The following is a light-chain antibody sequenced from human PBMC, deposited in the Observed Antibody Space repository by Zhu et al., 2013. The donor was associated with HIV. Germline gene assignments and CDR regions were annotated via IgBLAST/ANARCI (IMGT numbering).Light chain of an antibody. Sequence: DIVLTQSPGTLSLSPGERATLSCRASQSVSSSFLAWYQQKPGQAPRLLIYGASTRATGIPARFSGSGSGTVFTLTISSLQSEDFAVYYCQHYHTSPPWTFGQGTKVEIK. J-gene: IGKJ1*01. CDR2: GAS. CDR1: QSVSSSF. V-gene: IGKV3-20*01. CDR3: QHYHTSPPWT.